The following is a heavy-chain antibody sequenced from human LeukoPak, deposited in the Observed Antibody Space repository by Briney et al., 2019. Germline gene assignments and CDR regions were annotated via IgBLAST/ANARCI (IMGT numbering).Heavy chain of an antibody. CDR2: ISGSSSYI. J-gene: IGHJ3*02. Sequence: GGSLRLSCAASGFTVSTNFMSWVRQAPGKGLEWVSSISGSSSYIYYADSVKGRFTISRDNAKNSLYLQMNSLRAEDTAVYYCARDHQRSGYYYGDAFDIWGQGTMVTVSS. V-gene: IGHV3-21*01. CDR1: GFTVSTNF. D-gene: IGHD3-3*01. CDR3: ARDHQRSGYYYGDAFDI.